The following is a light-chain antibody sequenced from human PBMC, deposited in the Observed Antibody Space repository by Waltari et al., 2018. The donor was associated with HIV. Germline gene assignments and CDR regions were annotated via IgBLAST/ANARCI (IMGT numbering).Light chain of an antibody. Sequence: QSVLTQPPSVPAAPWQKVSISCSGSSSNIGNHYVSWYQQFPGTAPKLLIYDNNKRPSGIPDRFSGSKSGTSATLGVTGLQTGDEADYYCGTWDSSLRAVVFGGGTKLTVL. CDR3: GTWDSSLRAVV. CDR1: SSNIGNHY. V-gene: IGLV1-51*01. CDR2: DNN. J-gene: IGLJ2*01.